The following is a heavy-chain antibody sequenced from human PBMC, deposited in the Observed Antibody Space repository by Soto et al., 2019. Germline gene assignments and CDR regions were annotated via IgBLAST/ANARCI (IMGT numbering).Heavy chain of an antibody. J-gene: IGHJ5*02. CDR2: ISAYNGNT. CDR1: GYTFTSYG. Sequence: ASVKVSCKASGYTFTSYGISWVRQAPGQGLEWMGWISAYNGNTNYAQKLQGRVTMTTDTSTSTAYMELRSLRSDDTAVYYCARDLVSPNPERSTLLGFDPWGQGTMVTVSS. V-gene: IGHV1-18*01. CDR3: ARDLVSPNPERSTLLGFDP. D-gene: IGHD6-6*01.